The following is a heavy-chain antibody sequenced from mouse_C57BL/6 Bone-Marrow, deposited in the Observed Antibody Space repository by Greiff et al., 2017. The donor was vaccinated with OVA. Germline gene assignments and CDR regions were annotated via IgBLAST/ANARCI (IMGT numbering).Heavy chain of an antibody. D-gene: IGHD2-5*01. Sequence: VQLQQSGAELVRPGASVKLSCTASGFNIKDDYMHWVKQRPEQGLEWIGWLDPENGDTEYASKFQGKATITADTSSNTAYLQLSSLTSEDTAVYYCTTDSNYGYWGQGTTLTVSS. V-gene: IGHV14-4*01. CDR3: TTDSNYGY. J-gene: IGHJ2*01. CDR2: LDPENGDT. CDR1: GFNIKDDY.